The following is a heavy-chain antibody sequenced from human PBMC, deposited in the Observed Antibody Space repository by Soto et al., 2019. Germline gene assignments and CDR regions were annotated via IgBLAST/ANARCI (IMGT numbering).Heavy chain of an antibody. V-gene: IGHV3-23*01. D-gene: IGHD3-3*01. J-gene: IGHJ6*02. CDR2: ISGSGGST. Sequence: EVQLLESGGGLVQPGGSLRLSCAASGFTFSSYAMSWVRQAPGKGLEWVSAISGSGGSTYYADSVKGRFTISRDNSKNPLYLQMNSLRAEDTAVYYCERNDFWRGYDYYYGMDVWGQGTTVTVSS. CDR3: ERNDFWRGYDYYYGMDV. CDR1: GFTFSSYA.